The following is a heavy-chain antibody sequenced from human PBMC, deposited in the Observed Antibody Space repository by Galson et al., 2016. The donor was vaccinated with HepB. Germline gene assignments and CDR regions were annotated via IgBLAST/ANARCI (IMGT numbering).Heavy chain of an antibody. CDR1: GFTFSSYW. CDR3: ARDRLTFACSVGGGYSAEDS. Sequence: SLRLSCAASGFTFSSYWMHWVRQPPGKGLVWVSRINSAGSSDASSVSYPDSVKGRFTISRDNAKNTLYLQMNSLRVEDTAVYYCARDRLTFACSVGGGYSAEDSWGQRTLVTVST. CDR2: INSAGSSDASSV. V-gene: IGHV3-74*01. J-gene: IGHJ4*02. D-gene: IGHD2-15*01.